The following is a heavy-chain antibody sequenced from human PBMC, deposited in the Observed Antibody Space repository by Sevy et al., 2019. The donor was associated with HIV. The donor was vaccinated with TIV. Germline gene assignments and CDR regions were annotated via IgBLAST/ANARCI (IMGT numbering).Heavy chain of an antibody. V-gene: IGHV1-69*13. CDR2: IFPIFATA. J-gene: IGHJ4*02. D-gene: IGHD6-19*01. CDR3: TSGLAVSVDY. CDR1: GGTCSSSA. Sequence: ASVKVSCKASGGTCSSSAINWVRQAPGQGLEWMGGIFPIFATANYAQKFQGRLTITADESTCTAYMELSSLRSDDTAVYYCTSGLAVSVDYWGQGTLVTVSS.